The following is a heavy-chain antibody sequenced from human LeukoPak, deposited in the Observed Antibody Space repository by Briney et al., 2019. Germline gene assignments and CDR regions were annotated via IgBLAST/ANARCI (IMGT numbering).Heavy chain of an antibody. CDR1: GFSFSSYS. V-gene: IGHV3-48*04. CDR2: ISSSSSTI. Sequence: PGGSLRLSCAASGFSFSSYSMNWVRQAPGKGLEWVSYISSSSSTIYYVDSVKGRFTISRDNAKNSLYLQMNSLRVEDTAVYYCASYLYWWSDLGYWGQGTLVTVSS. D-gene: IGHD2-8*02. CDR3: ASYLYWWSDLGY. J-gene: IGHJ4*02.